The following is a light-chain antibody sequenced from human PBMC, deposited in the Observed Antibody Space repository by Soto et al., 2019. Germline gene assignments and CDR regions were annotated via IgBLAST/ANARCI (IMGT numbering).Light chain of an antibody. Sequence: QSALTQPPSASGSPGQSVAISCTGTSSDVGGYNYVSWYQQHPGKAPKLMIYEVNKRPSGVPDRVAGSKSGNTASLTVFGLQAGDEAYYYCSSYAGSSNVFGTGTKLTVL. CDR2: EVN. CDR3: SSYAGSSNV. CDR1: SSDVGGYNY. V-gene: IGLV2-8*01. J-gene: IGLJ1*01.